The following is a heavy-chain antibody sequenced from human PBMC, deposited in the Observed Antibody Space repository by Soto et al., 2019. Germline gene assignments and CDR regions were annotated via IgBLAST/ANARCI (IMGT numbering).Heavy chain of an antibody. CDR2: ISTDGIP. D-gene: IGHD4-17*01. V-gene: IGHV3-53*01. CDR3: ASSPTTALHHFYGMDV. CDR1: EDISRDNC. J-gene: IGHJ6*02. Sequence: SLPCAASEDISRDNCVSWISQTPGKGLEWVSVISTDGIPYYADFVKGRFTVSRDVSKRTLILQLNSLRVDDTAVYYCASSPTTALHHFYGMDVWGPGTSVTVFS.